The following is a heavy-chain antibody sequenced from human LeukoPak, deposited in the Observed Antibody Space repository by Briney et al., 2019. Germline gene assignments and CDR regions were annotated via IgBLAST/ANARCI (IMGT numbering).Heavy chain of an antibody. CDR3: AKENFYRVVMANYGMDV. Sequence: QSGRSLRLSCAASGFTFSSYGMHWVRQAPGKGLEWVAVISYDGSNKYYADSVKGRFTISRDNSKNTLDLQMNSLRGEDTAVYYCAKENFYRVVMANYGMDVWGQGTTVTVSS. CDR1: GFTFSSYG. CDR2: ISYDGSNK. V-gene: IGHV3-30*18. J-gene: IGHJ6*02. D-gene: IGHD3-22*01.